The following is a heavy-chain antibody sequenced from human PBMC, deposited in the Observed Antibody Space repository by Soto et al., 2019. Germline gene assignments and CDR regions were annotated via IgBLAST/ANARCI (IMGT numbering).Heavy chain of an antibody. J-gene: IGHJ6*02. Sequence: SETLSLTCTVSDDFISSYYWNWIRQPAGKGLEWIGRVSTNGATNYNPSLESRVTMSVDTSKNQFSLKLTSVTAEDTAVYYCANVPAAIRPAVWGQGTTVTVSS. D-gene: IGHD2-2*02. CDR2: VSTNGAT. CDR1: DDFISSYY. CDR3: ANVPAAIRPAV. V-gene: IGHV4-4*07.